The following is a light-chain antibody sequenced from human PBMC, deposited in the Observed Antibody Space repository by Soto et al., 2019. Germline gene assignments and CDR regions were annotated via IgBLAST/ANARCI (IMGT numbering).Light chain of an antibody. V-gene: IGKV1-33*01. CDR1: QDIDNY. Sequence: DIQMPQSPSSLSASVADRVTITCQASQDIDNYLDWYQQKPGKAPKLLIYDASNLETGVPSRFSGSGSGTDFTFTISSLQPEDIATYYCQQYDDYPPTFGQGTRLEI. J-gene: IGKJ5*01. CDR3: QQYDDYPPT. CDR2: DAS.